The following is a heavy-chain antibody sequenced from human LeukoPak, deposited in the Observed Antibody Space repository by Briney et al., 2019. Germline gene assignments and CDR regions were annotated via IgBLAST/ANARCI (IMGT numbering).Heavy chain of an antibody. J-gene: IGHJ4*02. D-gene: IGHD3-22*01. CDR2: IHPNSGDT. V-gene: IGHV1-2*06. Sequence: ASVKLSCKSSGYPFTAYYIYWVPRAPRQGLEWMGRIHPNSGDTNYAQVFHDRVTMTRDTSISTAYMELSRLTSDDTAVYYCARAGRGSGYYTFDYWGQGTLVTVSS. CDR1: GYPFTAYY. CDR3: ARAGRGSGYYTFDY.